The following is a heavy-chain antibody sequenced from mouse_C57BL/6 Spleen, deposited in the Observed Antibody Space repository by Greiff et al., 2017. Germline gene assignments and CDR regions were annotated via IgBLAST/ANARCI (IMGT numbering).Heavy chain of an antibody. Sequence: VQLQQPGAELVRPGTSVKLSCKASGYTFTSYWMHWVKQRPGQGLEWIGVIDPSDSYTNYNQKFKGKATFTVDTSSSTAYMQLSSLTSEDSAVYYCARGKRLKDAMDYWGQGTSVTVSS. CDR2: IDPSDSYT. J-gene: IGHJ4*01. D-gene: IGHD1-3*01. CDR3: ARGKRLKDAMDY. CDR1: GYTFTSYW. V-gene: IGHV1-59*01.